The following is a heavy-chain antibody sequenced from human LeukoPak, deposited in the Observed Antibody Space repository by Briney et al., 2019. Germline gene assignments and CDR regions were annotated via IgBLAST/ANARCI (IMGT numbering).Heavy chain of an antibody. V-gene: IGHV1-2*02. Sequence: ASVKVSGKASGYTFTGYYIHWVRQAPGQGLEWMGWINPNSGGTSYAQKFQGRVTLTRDTSISTAYMELSRLTSDDTAVYYCARERYGSGSYYFDYWGQGTLVTVSS. CDR1: GYTFTGYY. CDR3: ARERYGSGSYYFDY. CDR2: INPNSGGT. J-gene: IGHJ4*02. D-gene: IGHD3-10*01.